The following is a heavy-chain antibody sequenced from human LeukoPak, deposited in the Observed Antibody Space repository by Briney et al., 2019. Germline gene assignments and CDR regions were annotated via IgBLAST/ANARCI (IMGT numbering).Heavy chain of an antibody. J-gene: IGHJ4*02. V-gene: IGHV3-30*02. Sequence: GGSLRLSCAASGFTFSSYGMHWVRQAPGKGLEWVAFIRYDGSNKYYADSVKGRFTISRDNSKNTLYLQMNSLRAEDTAVYYCARKGSFDRDFDYWGQGTLATVSS. CDR3: ARKGSFDRDFDY. CDR1: GFTFSSYG. CDR2: IRYDGSNK. D-gene: IGHD3-9*01.